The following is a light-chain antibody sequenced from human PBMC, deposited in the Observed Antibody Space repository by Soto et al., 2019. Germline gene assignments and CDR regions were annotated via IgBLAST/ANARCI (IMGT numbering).Light chain of an antibody. Sequence: QSALTQPPSASGSPGQSVTISCTGTSSDVGGYNYVSWYQQYPGRAPKLMIYEVTKRPSGVPDRFSGSKSGNTASLTGSGLQAEYEADYYCSSYAASNNFYFVFGGGTKVTVL. CDR3: SSYAASNNFYFV. CDR1: SSDVGGYNY. J-gene: IGLJ3*02. V-gene: IGLV2-8*01. CDR2: EVT.